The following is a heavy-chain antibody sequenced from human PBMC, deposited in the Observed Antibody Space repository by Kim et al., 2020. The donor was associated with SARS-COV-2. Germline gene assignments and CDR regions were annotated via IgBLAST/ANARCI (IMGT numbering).Heavy chain of an antibody. CDR3: AKSISATTLGRDALDI. D-gene: IGHD1-7*01. CDR2: VFPADSDT. J-gene: IGHJ3*02. V-gene: IGHV5-51*01. CDR1: GYSFTSHW. Sequence: GDSLKISCRGSGYSFTSHWVVWVRQMPGKGLEWMGIVFPADSDTRYSPSFEGQVTISADKSTSTAYLPWGSLKASDTAICYFAKSISATTLGRDALDIWGQGTMVAVSS.